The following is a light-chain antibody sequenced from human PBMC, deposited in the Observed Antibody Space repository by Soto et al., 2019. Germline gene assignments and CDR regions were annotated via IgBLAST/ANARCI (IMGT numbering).Light chain of an antibody. CDR1: QRVSNSY. J-gene: IGKJ2*01. V-gene: IGKV3-20*01. CDR3: QHYERPPFA. CDR2: DAS. Sequence: EIVLTQSPGTLSLFPGDRATLSCRASQRVSNSYLAWFQQNPGQALRLLIYDASSRDAGVPDRGSGGGSGTDFTLTTSALAAEDFPLYFGQHYERPPFAFGHGTRLEI.